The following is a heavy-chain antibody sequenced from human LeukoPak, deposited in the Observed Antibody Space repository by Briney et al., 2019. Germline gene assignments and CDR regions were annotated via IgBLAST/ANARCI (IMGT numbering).Heavy chain of an antibody. CDR2: INPRGGSA. J-gene: IGHJ4*02. CDR1: GYTFTSFF. D-gene: IGHD6-19*01. Sequence: ASVKVSCTASGYTFTSFFMHWVRQAPGQGLEWMGIINPRGGSATSAQRFQGRLTVTRDTSTSTVYMELSSLTSEDTAVYYCARDRAAVAGLNAFDYWGQGTLVTVSS. CDR3: ARDRAAVAGLNAFDY. V-gene: IGHV1-46*01.